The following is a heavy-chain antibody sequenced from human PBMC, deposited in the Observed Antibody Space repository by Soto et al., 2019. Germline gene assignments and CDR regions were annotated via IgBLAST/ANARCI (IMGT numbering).Heavy chain of an antibody. D-gene: IGHD2-21*02. Sequence: QVQLQETGPGLVKPSQTLSLTCGVSGKSIRSAGYYWTWIRQRPGKGLEWIGHISYVGDTHYSPSLTSRVTISLDPSKNQFSLELTSVKAADTAVYYCATSPPSDNDAFDVWGQGTLVSVSS. CDR3: ATSPPSDNDAFDV. V-gene: IGHV4-31*11. CDR2: ISYVGDT. J-gene: IGHJ3*01. CDR1: GKSIRSAGYY.